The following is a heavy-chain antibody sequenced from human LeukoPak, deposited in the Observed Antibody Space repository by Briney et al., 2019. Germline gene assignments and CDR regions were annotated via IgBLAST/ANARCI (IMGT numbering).Heavy chain of an antibody. V-gene: IGHV1-2*04. CDR3: AREQRPGYYYDSSGTFDY. J-gene: IGHJ4*02. CDR2: INPNSGGT. Sequence: GASVKVSCKASGYTFSSYFMNWVRQAPGQGLEWIGWINPNSGGTNYAQKFQGWVTMTRDTSISTAYMELSRLRSDDTAVYYCAREQRPGYYYDSSGTFDYWGQGTLVTVSS. D-gene: IGHD3-22*01. CDR1: GYTFSSYF.